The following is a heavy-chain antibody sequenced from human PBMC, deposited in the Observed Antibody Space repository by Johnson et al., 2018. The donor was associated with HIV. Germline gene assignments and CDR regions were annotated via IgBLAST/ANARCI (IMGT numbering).Heavy chain of an antibody. CDR3: AGGWGYDAFDI. D-gene: IGHD6-19*01. V-gene: IGHV3-11*04. CDR2: ISSSGSTI. J-gene: IGHJ3*02. Sequence: QVQLVESGGGLVKPGGSLRLSCAASGFTFSHAWMSWVRQAPGKGLECISYISSSGSTIYYADSVKGRFTISRDNTKNSLYLQMNSLRAEDTAVYFCAGGWGYDAFDIWGQGTMVTVSS. CDR1: GFTFSHAW.